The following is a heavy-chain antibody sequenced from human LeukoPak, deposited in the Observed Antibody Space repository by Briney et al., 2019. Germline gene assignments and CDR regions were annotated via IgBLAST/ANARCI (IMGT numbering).Heavy chain of an antibody. V-gene: IGHV3-30*02. CDR2: IRYDGS. D-gene: IGHD3/OR15-3a*01. CDR3: TREDWDFDS. J-gene: IGHJ4*02. Sequence: GGSLRLSCAASGFIFRNYGMHWVRQAPGKGLEWVACIRYDGSKYADSVKGRFTISRDDSNNMAYLQMDSLKNEDTAVYYCTREDWDFDSWGQGTSVSVSS. CDR1: GFIFRNYG.